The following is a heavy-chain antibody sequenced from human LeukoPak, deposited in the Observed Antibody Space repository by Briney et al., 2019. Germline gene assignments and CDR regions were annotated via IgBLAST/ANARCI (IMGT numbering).Heavy chain of an antibody. CDR1: GFTFSSYS. Sequence: GGSLRLSCAASGFTFSSYSMNWVRQAPGKGLEWVSYITGHSSTIYYADSVKGRFTISRDNAKNSVYLQMNSLRAEDTAVYYCARSNYASLGTANYYYYYMDVWGKGTTVTVSS. D-gene: IGHD4-11*01. V-gene: IGHV3-48*01. CDR3: ARSNYASLGTANYYYYYMDV. CDR2: ITGHSSTI. J-gene: IGHJ6*03.